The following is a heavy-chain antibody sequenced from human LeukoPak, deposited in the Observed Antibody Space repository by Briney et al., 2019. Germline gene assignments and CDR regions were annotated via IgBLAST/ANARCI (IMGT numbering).Heavy chain of an antibody. V-gene: IGHV4-39*01. CDR2: IYYSGST. J-gene: IGHJ4*02. CDR1: GGSISSSSYF. Sequence: SETLSLTCTVSGGSISSSSYFWGWIRQPPGKGLEWIGSIYYSGSTDYNPSLKSRVTISVDTSKNQFSLKLSSVTAADTAVYYCARQGIAVAGTGYYFDYWGQGTLVTVSS. CDR3: ARQGIAVAGTGYYFDY. D-gene: IGHD6-19*01.